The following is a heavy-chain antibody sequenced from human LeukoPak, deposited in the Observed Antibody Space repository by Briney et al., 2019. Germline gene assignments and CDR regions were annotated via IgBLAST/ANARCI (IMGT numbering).Heavy chain of an antibody. CDR1: GITFSNSA. Sequence: GGSLRLSCVPSGITFSNSALSWVRQAPGKGLEWVSAISGSGGSTYYADSVKGRFTISRDNSKNTLYLQMNSLRAEDTAVYYCAKDYDFWSGYINWFDPWGQGTLVTVSS. CDR3: AKDYDFWSGYINWFDP. D-gene: IGHD3-3*01. J-gene: IGHJ5*02. V-gene: IGHV3-23*01. CDR2: ISGSGGST.